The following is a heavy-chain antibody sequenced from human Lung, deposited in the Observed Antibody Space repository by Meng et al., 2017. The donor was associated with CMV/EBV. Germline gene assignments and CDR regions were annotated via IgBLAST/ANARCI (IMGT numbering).Heavy chain of an antibody. D-gene: IGHD2-2*01. CDR2: ITPFSDYT. J-gene: IGHJ4*02. V-gene: IGHV3-21*01. Sequence: GESLKISCSASGFAFSNYKMDWVRQAPGRGLEWVSSITPFSDYTYYGDSVKGRFTISRDNGKNSLYLQMNSLRDEDTAVYYCARDRYQLPYDSWGQGTLVTVSS. CDR1: GFAFSNYK. CDR3: ARDRYQLPYDS.